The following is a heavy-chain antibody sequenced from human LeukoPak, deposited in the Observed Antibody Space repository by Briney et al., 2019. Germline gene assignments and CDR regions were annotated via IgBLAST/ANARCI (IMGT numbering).Heavy chain of an antibody. CDR1: GFTFSSYW. V-gene: IGHV3-7*01. J-gene: IGHJ4*02. D-gene: IGHD6-6*01. CDR3: ARARIAARFFDY. CDR2: INQDGSET. Sequence: GGSLRLSCAASGFTFSSYWMSWVRQAPGKGLELVANINQDGSETDYVASVKGRFTISRDNAKNSLYLQMSSLRAEDTAVYYCARARIAARFFDYWGLGTLVTVSS.